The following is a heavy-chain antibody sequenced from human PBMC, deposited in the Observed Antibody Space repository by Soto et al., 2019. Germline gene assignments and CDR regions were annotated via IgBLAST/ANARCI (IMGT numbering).Heavy chain of an antibody. J-gene: IGHJ6*02. D-gene: IGHD5-18*01. CDR2: INHSGST. CDR3: ARNGMDTAMVYYYYGMDV. V-gene: IGHV4-34*01. Sequence: PSETLSLTCAVYGGSFSGYYWSWIRQPPGKRLEWIGEINHSGSTNYNPSLKSRVTISVDTSKNQFSLKLSSVTAADTAVYYCARNGMDTAMVYYYYGMDVWGQGTTVTVSS. CDR1: GGSFSGYY.